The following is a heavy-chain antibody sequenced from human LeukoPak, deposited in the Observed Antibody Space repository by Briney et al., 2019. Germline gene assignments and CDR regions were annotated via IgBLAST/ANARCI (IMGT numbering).Heavy chain of an antibody. J-gene: IGHJ2*01. CDR3: ARSQPLAYFDL. Sequence: SVKVSYRASGDSFNSYAIIWVRQAPGQGLEWMGWIIPIFGTANYAQKFQGRVTITADKSTNTAYMELSSLRSEDTAVYYCARSQPLAYFDLWGRGTLVTVSS. CDR2: IIPIFGTA. V-gene: IGHV1-69*06. CDR1: GDSFNSYA.